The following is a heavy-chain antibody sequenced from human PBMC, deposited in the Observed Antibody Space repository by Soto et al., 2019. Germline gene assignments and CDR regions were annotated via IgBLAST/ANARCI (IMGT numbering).Heavy chain of an antibody. V-gene: IGHV3-30*18. CDR1: GFTFSSYG. Sequence: QVQVVESGGGVVQPGRSLTLSCAASGFTFSSYGMHWVRQAPGKGLEWVAVISYDGSNKYYADSVKGRFTISRDNSKNTLDLQMNSLRAEDTAVYYCAKSFSSWYRLHDYWGQGTLVTVSS. J-gene: IGHJ4*02. CDR2: ISYDGSNK. D-gene: IGHD6-13*01. CDR3: AKSFSSWYRLHDY.